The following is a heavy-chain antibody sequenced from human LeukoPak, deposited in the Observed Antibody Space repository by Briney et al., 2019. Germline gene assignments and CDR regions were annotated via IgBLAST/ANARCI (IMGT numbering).Heavy chain of an antibody. D-gene: IGHD3-16*01. CDR3: ARRRSAYYGAFDI. V-gene: IGHV4-39*01. CDR2: SYYSVSK. J-gene: IGHJ3*02. CDR1: GGSISTTSYY. Sequence: PSESLSLTCTVSGGSISTTSYYWGWIRQPPGRGLEWIGNSYYSVSKYYKPSLKSRFTISVDRSKTQFSLKVTSVTAADTAVYYCARRRSAYYGAFDIWGQGRMVTGSS.